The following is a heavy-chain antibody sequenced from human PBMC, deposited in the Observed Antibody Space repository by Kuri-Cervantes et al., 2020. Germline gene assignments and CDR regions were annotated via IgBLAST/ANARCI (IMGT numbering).Heavy chain of an antibody. CDR1: GFTLSSYW. Sequence: GESLKISCAASGFTLSSYWMHWVRQAPGKGLVWVSRSNSDGSRISFADSVKGRFTISRDSAKNTLYLQMNSLRAEDTAVYYCASPNYDFWSGFNYYFDYWGQGTLVTVSS. CDR2: SNSDGSRI. V-gene: IGHV3-74*01. J-gene: IGHJ4*02. D-gene: IGHD3-3*01. CDR3: ASPNYDFWSGFNYYFDY.